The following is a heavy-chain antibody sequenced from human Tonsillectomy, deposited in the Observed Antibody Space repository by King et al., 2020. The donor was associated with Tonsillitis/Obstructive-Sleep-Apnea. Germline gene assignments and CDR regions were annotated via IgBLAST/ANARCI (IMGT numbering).Heavy chain of an antibody. V-gene: IGHV2-5*02. CDR3: ANIRGSNGWFDY. D-gene: IGHD6-19*01. CDR2: IYWDDDR. Sequence: ITLKESGPTLVKPAQTLTLTCTFSGFSLSTSGVGVGWIRQPPGKALECLALIYWDDDRHYSPSLKSRVSITKATSKNQVVLTMTNMDPVDAGTYYGANIRGSNGWFDYWGQGALVTVPS. J-gene: IGHJ5*01. CDR1: GFSLSTSGVG.